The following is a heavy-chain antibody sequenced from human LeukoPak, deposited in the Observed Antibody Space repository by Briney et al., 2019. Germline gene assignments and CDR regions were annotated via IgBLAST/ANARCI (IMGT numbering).Heavy chain of an antibody. Sequence: SETLSLTCTVSGVSISSSNSYWGWIRQSPGKGLEWIGSIYYSGNTYYNASLKSQVSISIDTSKNQFSLRLTSVTAADTAVYYCARQTGSGLFILPGGQGTLVTVSS. CDR2: IYYSGNT. V-gene: IGHV4-39*01. J-gene: IGHJ4*02. CDR1: GVSISSSNSY. D-gene: IGHD3/OR15-3a*01. CDR3: ARQTGSGLFILP.